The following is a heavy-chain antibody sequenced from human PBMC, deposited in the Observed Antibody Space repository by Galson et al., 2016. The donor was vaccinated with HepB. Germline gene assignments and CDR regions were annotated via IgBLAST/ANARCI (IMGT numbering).Heavy chain of an antibody. D-gene: IGHD6-19*01. CDR3: ARPDFNYNSAWYLFHY. CDR1: GFPFSDYG. Sequence: SLRLSCAASGFPFSDYGMHWVRQAPGKGLEWMSVLSHDGIHEYFTDSLKGRPTISRDNSKNTLYLQMNSLRAEDTAVYYCARPDFNYNSAWYLFHYWGQGTLVTVSS. J-gene: IGHJ4*02. V-gene: IGHV3-30*03. CDR2: LSHDGIHE.